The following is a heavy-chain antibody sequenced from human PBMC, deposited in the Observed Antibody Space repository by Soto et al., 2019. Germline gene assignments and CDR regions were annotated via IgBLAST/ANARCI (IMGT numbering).Heavy chain of an antibody. J-gene: IGHJ5*02. Sequence: GGALRVYXADSGFTFRSFNMNWVRQAPGKGLEWVSTISSNSAYIYYTDALRGRFTISRDNAKNSLHLQMNSLRAEDTAVYYCTRDASRDSSARGWFDPWGPGTLVTVSS. CDR1: GFTFRSFN. V-gene: IGHV3-21*01. CDR2: ISSNSAYI. D-gene: IGHD6-13*01. CDR3: TRDASRDSSARGWFDP.